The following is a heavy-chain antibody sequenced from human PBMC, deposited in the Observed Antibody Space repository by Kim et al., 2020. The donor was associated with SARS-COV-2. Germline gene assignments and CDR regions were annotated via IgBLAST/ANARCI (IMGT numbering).Heavy chain of an antibody. CDR3: AKRANIAAAGAFDY. J-gene: IGHJ4*02. D-gene: IGHD6-25*01. CDR2: ITDDGSNT. CDR1: GFSFNIYA. Sequence: GGSLRLSCAASGFSFNIYAMSWVRQAPGKGLEWVSDITDDGSNTYYADSVKGRFPISRDNSKNTLYLQMNSLRAEDTAVYYCAKRANIAAAGAFDYWGPGILVTVSS. V-gene: IGHV3-23*01.